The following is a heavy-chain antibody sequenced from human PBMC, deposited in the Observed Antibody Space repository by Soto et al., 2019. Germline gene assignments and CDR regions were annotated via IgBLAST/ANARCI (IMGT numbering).Heavy chain of an antibody. CDR1: GYTFTSYA. D-gene: IGHD2-2*01. CDR3: VRHGLGGSIVVVPAAEYYFDY. J-gene: IGHJ4*02. CDR2: INAGNGNT. Sequence: ASVKVSCKASGYTFTSYAMHWVRQAPGQRLEWMGWINAGNGNTKYSQKFQGRVTITRDTSASTAYMELNSLRAEDTAVYYCVRHGLGGSIVVVPAAEYYFDYWGRGTLVTVSS. V-gene: IGHV1-3*01.